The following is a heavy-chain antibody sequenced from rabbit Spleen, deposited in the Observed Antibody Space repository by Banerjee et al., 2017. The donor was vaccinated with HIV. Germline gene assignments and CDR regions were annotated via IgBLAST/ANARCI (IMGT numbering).Heavy chain of an antibody. Sequence: QEQLEESGGDLVKPGGTLTLTCKASGIDFSGYYWICWVRQAPGKGPEWIACIDVGSSGGTYYASWAKGRFTISKTSSTTVTLQMTSLTAADTATYFCARDVGGRSLYYMDRCNLWGPDTLVTVS. J-gene: IGHJ4*01. CDR3: ARDVGGRSLYYMDRCNL. CDR1: GIDFSGYYW. CDR2: IDVGSSGGT. D-gene: IGHD1-1*01. V-gene: IGHV1S45*01.